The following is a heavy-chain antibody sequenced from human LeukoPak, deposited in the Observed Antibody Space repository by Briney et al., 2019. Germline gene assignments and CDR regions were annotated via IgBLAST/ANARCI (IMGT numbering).Heavy chain of an antibody. J-gene: IGHJ4*02. D-gene: IGHD6-19*01. V-gene: IGHV3-21*01. CDR3: ARGKYSSGWFDY. CDR1: GFTFSSYS. Sequence: KPGGSLRLSCAASGFTFSSYSMNWVRQAPGKGLEWVSSISSSGNYISYADSVKGRFTISRDNAKNSLYLQMNSLRAEDTAVYYCARGKYSSGWFDYWGQGTLVTVSS. CDR2: ISSSGNYI.